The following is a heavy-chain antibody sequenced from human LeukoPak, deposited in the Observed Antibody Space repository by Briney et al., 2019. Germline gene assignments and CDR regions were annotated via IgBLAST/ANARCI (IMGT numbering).Heavy chain of an antibody. CDR3: ARDLRAPAVADYFDY. J-gene: IGHJ4*02. CDR2: IKQDGSEK. CDR1: GFTFSSYA. D-gene: IGHD6-19*01. Sequence: PGGSLRLSCAASGFTFSSYAMSWVRQAPGKGLEWVANIKQDGSEKYYVDSVKGRFTISRDNAKNSLYLQMNSLRAEDTAVYYCARDLRAPAVADYFDYWGQGTLVTVSS. V-gene: IGHV3-7*01.